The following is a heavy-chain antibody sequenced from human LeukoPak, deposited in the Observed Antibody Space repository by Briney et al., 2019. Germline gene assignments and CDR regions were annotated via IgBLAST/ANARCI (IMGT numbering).Heavy chain of an antibody. CDR3: ASVFLRYDSSGYYYFDY. D-gene: IGHD3-22*01. CDR1: GFSISGNH. Sequence: GGSLRLSCAASGFSISGNHMSWVRQAAGKGLEWVSVIYSDSTTYYADSVKGRFTISRDNAKNSLYLQMNSLRAEDTAVYYCASVFLRYDSSGYYYFDYWGQGTLVTVSS. V-gene: IGHV3-53*01. CDR2: IYSDSTT. J-gene: IGHJ4*02.